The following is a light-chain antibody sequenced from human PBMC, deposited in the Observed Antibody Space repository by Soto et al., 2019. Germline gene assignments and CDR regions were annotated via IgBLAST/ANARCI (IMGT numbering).Light chain of an antibody. J-gene: IGKJ2*01. V-gene: IGKV3-15*01. CDR2: SAS. CDR3: QKYNYWPYT. CDR1: QSVGVN. Sequence: MTQSPATLAVAPGGRATLSCRASQSVGVNLAWYQQKHGQAPRLLLYSASTRATGIPARFSGSGSGAEFTLTIDSLQSEDFAIYFCQKYNYWPYTFGRGTKLEIK.